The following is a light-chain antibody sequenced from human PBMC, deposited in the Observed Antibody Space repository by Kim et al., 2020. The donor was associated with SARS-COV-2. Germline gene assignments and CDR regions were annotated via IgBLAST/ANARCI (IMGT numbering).Light chain of an antibody. V-gene: IGLV2-11*03. CDR1: RSDIGNYNY. Sequence: QSVTISCTGTRSDIGNYNYVTWYQQHPGKAPKVMIYDVTKRPSGVPDRFSGSKSGNTASLTISGLQAEDEADYHCCSYAGSYTLVFGGGTQLTVL. CDR3: CSYAGSYTLV. J-gene: IGLJ2*01. CDR2: DVT.